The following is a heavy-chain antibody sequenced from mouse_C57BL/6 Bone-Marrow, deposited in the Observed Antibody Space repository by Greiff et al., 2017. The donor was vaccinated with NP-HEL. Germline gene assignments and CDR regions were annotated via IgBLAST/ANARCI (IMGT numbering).Heavy chain of an antibody. V-gene: IGHV5-4*01. J-gene: IGHJ4*01. CDR3: ARDWEFITTVVATQGDY. Sequence: EVQGVESGGGLVKPGGSLKLSCAASGFTFSSYAMSWVRQTPEKRLEWVATISDGGSYTYYPDNVKGRFTISRDNAKNNLYLQMSHLKSEDTAMYYCARDWEFITTVVATQGDYWGQGTSVTVSS. CDR1: GFTFSSYA. D-gene: IGHD1-1*01. CDR2: ISDGGSYT.